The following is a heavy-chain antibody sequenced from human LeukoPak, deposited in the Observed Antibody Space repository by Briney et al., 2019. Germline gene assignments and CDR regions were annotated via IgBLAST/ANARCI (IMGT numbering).Heavy chain of an antibody. V-gene: IGHV3-53*01. Sequence: GGSLRLSCAASGFTVSSNYMSWVRQAPGKGLEWVSVIYSGGSTYYADSVKGRFTISRDNSKNTLDLQMNSLRAEDTAVYYCARAPGSYGDFYYFDYWGQGTLVTVSS. D-gene: IGHD4-17*01. CDR3: ARAPGSYGDFYYFDY. J-gene: IGHJ4*02. CDR2: IYSGGST. CDR1: GFTVSSNY.